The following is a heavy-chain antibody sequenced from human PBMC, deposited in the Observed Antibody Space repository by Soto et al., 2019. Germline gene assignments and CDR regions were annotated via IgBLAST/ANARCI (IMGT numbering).Heavy chain of an antibody. CDR1: GFSLSTTGVG. CDR3: AHRGGATVGPYYFDY. J-gene: IGHJ4*02. Sequence: SGPTLVNPTQTLTLTCTFSGFSLSTTGVGVSWIRQPPGKALEWLALIYCHDDERYSPSLKSRLTITKDTSKNQVVLTMTNMDPVDTATYYCAHRGGATVGPYYFDYWGQGALVTVSS. V-gene: IGHV2-5*01. D-gene: IGHD3-16*01. CDR2: IYCHDDE.